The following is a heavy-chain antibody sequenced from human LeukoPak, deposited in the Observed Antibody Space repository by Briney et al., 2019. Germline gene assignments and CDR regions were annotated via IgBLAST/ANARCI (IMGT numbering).Heavy chain of an antibody. CDR1: GFTFSGYA. D-gene: IGHD3-22*01. V-gene: IGHV3-30*18. CDR2: MSYDGSNK. J-gene: IGHJ4*02. CDR3: AKDIYYDSSGYRGYFDY. Sequence: GTSLRLSCAASGFTFSGYAMHWVRQAPGKGLEWVAVMSYDGSNKYYVDSVKGRFTVSRDNSKNTLYLRMNSLRAEDTAVYYCAKDIYYDSSGYRGYFDYWGQGTLVAVSS.